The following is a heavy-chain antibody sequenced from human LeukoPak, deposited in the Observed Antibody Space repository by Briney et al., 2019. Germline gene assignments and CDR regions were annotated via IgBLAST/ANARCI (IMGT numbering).Heavy chain of an antibody. CDR3: ARDTITAPGDLDY. V-gene: IGHV3-74*01. J-gene: IGHJ4*02. Sequence: GGSLRLSCAATGFTFSRYWMHWVRQGPGKGLVWVSLISSDGSTTTYADSVKGRFTISRDNAKNTLYLQVNSLRAEDTAVYYCARDTITAPGDLDYWGQGTLVTVSS. D-gene: IGHD6-13*01. CDR1: GFTFSRYW. CDR2: ISSDGSTT.